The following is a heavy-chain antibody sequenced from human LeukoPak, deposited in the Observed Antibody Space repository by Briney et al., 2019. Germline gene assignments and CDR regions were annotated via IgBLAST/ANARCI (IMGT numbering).Heavy chain of an antibody. V-gene: IGHV3-30*04. D-gene: IGHD1-1*01. CDR1: GFTFSNFA. Sequence: GGSLRLSCAATGFTFSNFAMHWVRQAPGKGLEWVAVVSYDGSYKYYADSVKGRVTISRDNSKNTLYLQMNSLRAEDTAVYYCARAPGYGAAYYFDYWGQGTLVTVSS. J-gene: IGHJ4*02. CDR3: ARAPGYGAAYYFDY. CDR2: VSYDGSYK.